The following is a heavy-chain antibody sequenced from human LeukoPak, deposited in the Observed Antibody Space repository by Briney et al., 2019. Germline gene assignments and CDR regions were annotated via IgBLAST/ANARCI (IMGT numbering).Heavy chain of an antibody. CDR2: INHSGST. CDR1: GGSFSGYY. CDR3: ARFNSSGQWDH. J-gene: IGHJ4*02. Sequence: SETLSLTCVVYGGSFSGYYWSWIRQPPGKGLEWIGEINHSGSTNYNPSLKSRVTISVDTSKNQFSLKLSSVTAADTAVYYCARFNSSGQWDHWGQGTLVTVSS. D-gene: IGHD6-6*01. V-gene: IGHV4-34*01.